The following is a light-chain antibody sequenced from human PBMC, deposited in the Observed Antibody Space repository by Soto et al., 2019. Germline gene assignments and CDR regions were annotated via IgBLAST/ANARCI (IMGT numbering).Light chain of an antibody. CDR1: QIVNNNY. CDR2: AAS. J-gene: IGKJ1*01. Sequence: ELVLTHSPGTLSSSPGERATLSCRSSQIVNNNYLAWYQQKPGQAPRLVIYAASSRATRVPDSFSGSGSGTDFTLTISRLEPEEFAVYDCQQYAKPPLTVGQGTKVEIK. V-gene: IGKV3-20*01. CDR3: QQYAKPPLT.